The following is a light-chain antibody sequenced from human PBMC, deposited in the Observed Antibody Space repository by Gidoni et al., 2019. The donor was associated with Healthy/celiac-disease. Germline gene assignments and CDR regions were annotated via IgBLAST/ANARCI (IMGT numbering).Light chain of an antibody. J-gene: IGKJ4*01. V-gene: IGKV3-15*01. Sequence: EIVMTQSPATLSVSPGERATLSCRASQSVSSKVAWYQQKPGQAPRLLSYGASTRATGIPARLSGSGSGKECTLTSSSMQSEDVAVYYCQQYNNWPQLTCGGGTKVEIK. CDR2: GAS. CDR1: QSVSSK. CDR3: QQYNNWPQLT.